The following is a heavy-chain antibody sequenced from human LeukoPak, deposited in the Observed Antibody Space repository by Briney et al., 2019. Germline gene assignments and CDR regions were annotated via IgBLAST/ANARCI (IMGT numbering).Heavy chain of an antibody. J-gene: IGHJ6*02. V-gene: IGHV4-39*01. Sequence: PSETLSLTCTVSGGSISSSSYYWGWIRQPPGKGLEWIGSIYYSGSTYYNPSLKSRFTISVDTSKNQFSLKLSSVTAADTAVYYCASRGRYYYYYGMDVWGQGTTVTVSS. CDR1: GGSISSSSYY. D-gene: IGHD5-24*01. CDR2: IYYSGST. CDR3: ASRGRYYYYYGMDV.